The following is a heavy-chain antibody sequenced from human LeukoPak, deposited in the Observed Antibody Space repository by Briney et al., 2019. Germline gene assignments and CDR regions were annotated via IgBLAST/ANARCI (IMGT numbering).Heavy chain of an antibody. CDR1: GGTFSSYA. Sequence: SVKFSCKASGGTFSSYAISWVRQAPGQGLEWMGGIIPIFGTANYAQKFQGRVTITTDESTSTAYMELSSLRSEDTAVYYCARGLRDRSSGWYGYSLYFDYWGQGTLVTVSS. CDR3: ARGLRDRSSGWYGYSLYFDY. CDR2: IIPIFGTA. V-gene: IGHV1-69*05. D-gene: IGHD6-19*01. J-gene: IGHJ4*02.